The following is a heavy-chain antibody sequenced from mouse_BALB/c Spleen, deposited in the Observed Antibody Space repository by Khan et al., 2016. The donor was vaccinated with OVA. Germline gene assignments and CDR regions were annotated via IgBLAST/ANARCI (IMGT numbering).Heavy chain of an antibody. CDR1: GFSFTDYG. V-gene: IGHV2-3*01. D-gene: IGHD2-1*01. Sequence: QVQLKESGPGLVAPSQSLSITCTVSGFSFTDYGVCWVRQPLGKGLVWLGVIWGDGTTNYHSGLLSRLSIRKVTSKGQVFLKLERLQTDDAATYFCVEGGNYFGGYVDVWGEGTTVTVSS. J-gene: IGHJ1*01. CDR2: IWGDGTT. CDR3: VEGGNYFGGYVDV.